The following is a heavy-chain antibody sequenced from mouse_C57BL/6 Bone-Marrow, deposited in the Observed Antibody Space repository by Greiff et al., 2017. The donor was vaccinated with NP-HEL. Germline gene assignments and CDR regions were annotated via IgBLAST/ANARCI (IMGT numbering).Heavy chain of an antibody. CDR1: GYTFTDYY. J-gene: IGHJ3*01. D-gene: IGHD2-4*01. CDR2: IYPGSGTT. Sequence: VQLQQSGPELVKPGASVKISCKASGYTFTDYYINWVKQRPGQGLEWIGWIYPGSGTTKYNEKFKGKATLTVDTYSSTAYMQLRSLTSEDAAVYFCARSYDYDVRAWFAYWGQGTLVTVSA. V-gene: IGHV1-84*01. CDR3: ARSYDYDVRAWFAY.